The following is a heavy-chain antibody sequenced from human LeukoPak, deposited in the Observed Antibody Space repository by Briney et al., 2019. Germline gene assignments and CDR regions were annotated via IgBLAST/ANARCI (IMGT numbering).Heavy chain of an antibody. CDR1: GFTFSSYA. Sequence: GGSLRLSCAASGFTFSSYAMSWVRQAPGKGLEWVSDISGSGGSTYYADSVKGRFTISRDNSKNTLYLQMNSLRAEDTAVYYCAKWGVGYCSSTSCDDVLFDYWGQGTLVTASS. CDR2: ISGSGGST. D-gene: IGHD2-2*01. J-gene: IGHJ4*02. V-gene: IGHV3-23*01. CDR3: AKWGVGYCSSTSCDDVLFDY.